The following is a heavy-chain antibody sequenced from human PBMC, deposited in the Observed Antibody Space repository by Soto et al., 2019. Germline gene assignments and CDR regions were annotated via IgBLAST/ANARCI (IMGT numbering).Heavy chain of an antibody. Sequence: LGESLKISCKGSGFSFTNYWIGWVRQMPGKGLEWMGIIFPGNSDPRYGPSFQGQVTISVDKSVNTAYLQWTSLEASDTAMYFCARQPGNYSPLGYFDSWGQGTLVTVSS. CDR3: ARQPGNYSPLGYFDS. J-gene: IGHJ4*02. CDR1: GFSFTNYW. V-gene: IGHV5-51*01. CDR2: IFPGNSDP. D-gene: IGHD1-26*01.